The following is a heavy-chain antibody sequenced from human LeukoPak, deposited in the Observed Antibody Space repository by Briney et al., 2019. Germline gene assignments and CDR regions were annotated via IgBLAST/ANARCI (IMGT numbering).Heavy chain of an antibody. Sequence: LSLTCTVSGGSISTSNYYMTCVRQAPGKGLEWLSYISGNGGVIQYADSVKGRFTISRDNAKNLLYLQMDSLRVEDTAIYYCARGRSGWYHNFDYWGQGTLVTVSS. J-gene: IGHJ4*02. CDR3: ARGRSGWYHNFDY. CDR1: GGSISTSNYY. CDR2: ISGNGGVI. V-gene: IGHV3-11*04. D-gene: IGHD6-19*01.